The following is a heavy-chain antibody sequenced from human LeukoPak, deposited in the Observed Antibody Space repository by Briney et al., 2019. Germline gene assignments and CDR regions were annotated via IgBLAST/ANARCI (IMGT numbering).Heavy chain of an antibody. J-gene: IGHJ4*02. D-gene: IGHD2-2*01. CDR2: ISGSGGST. V-gene: IGHV3-23*01. CDR1: GFTFSSYA. Sequence: GGSLRLSCAASGFTFSSYAMSWVRQAPGKGLEWVSAISGSGGSTYYADSVKGRLTISRDNTKTTLYLQMNSLRAEDTAVYYCAKAVPAAIILFDYWGQGTLVTVSS. CDR3: AKAVPAAIILFDY.